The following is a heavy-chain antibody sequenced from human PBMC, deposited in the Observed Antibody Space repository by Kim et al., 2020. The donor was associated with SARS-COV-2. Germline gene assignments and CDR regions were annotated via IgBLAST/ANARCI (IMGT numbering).Heavy chain of an antibody. J-gene: IGHJ4*02. CDR3: ARELGWEAVDY. Sequence: DYAVSVKSRITINPDTSKNQFSLQLNSVTPEDTAVYYCARELGWEAVDYWGQGTLVTVSS. V-gene: IGHV6-1*01. D-gene: IGHD1-26*01.